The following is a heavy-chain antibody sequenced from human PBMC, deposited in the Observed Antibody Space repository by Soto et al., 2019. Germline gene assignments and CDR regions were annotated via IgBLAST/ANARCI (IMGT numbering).Heavy chain of an antibody. V-gene: IGHV5-51*01. CDR3: ARVLTEGEDSSSSYYYYGMDV. CDR2: IYPGDSDT. Sequence: EVQLVQSGAEVKKPGESLKISCKGSGYSFTSYWIGWVRQMPGKGLEWMGIIYPGDSDTRYSPSFQGQVTISADKSISTAYLQWSSLKASDTAMYYCARVLTEGEDSSSSYYYYGMDVWGQGTTVTVSS. J-gene: IGHJ6*02. D-gene: IGHD6-6*01. CDR1: GYSFTSYW.